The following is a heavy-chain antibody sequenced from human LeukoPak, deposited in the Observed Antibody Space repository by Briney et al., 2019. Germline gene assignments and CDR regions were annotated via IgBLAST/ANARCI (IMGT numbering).Heavy chain of an antibody. Sequence: SETLSLTCTVSGGSVSSGSYYRSWIRQPPGKGLEWIGYIYYSGSAKYNPSLKSRVTISVDTSKNQFSLKLTSVTAADTAVYYCARGFGDWGLSWFDPWGQGTLVTVSS. V-gene: IGHV4-61*01. CDR3: ARGFGDWGLSWFDP. CDR1: GGSVSSGSYY. D-gene: IGHD3-10*01. J-gene: IGHJ5*02. CDR2: IYYSGSA.